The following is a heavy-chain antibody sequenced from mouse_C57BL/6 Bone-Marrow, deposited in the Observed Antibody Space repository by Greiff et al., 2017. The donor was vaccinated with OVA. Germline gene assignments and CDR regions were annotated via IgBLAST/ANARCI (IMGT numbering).Heavy chain of an antibody. Sequence: VKLQESGAELARPGASVKLSCKASGYTFTSYGISWVKQRTGQGLEWIGEIYPRSGNTYYNEKFKGKATLTADKSSSTAYMELRSLTSEDSAVYFCAREGLRLDYWGQGTTLTVSS. D-gene: IGHD2-4*01. V-gene: IGHV1-81*01. CDR2: IYPRSGNT. J-gene: IGHJ2*01. CDR1: GYTFTSYG. CDR3: AREGLRLDY.